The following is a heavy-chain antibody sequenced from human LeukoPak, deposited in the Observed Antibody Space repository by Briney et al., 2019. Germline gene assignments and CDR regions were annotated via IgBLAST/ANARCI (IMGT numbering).Heavy chain of an antibody. CDR2: INHSGST. V-gene: IGHV4-34*01. D-gene: IGHD6-6*01. J-gene: IGHJ4*02. Sequence: PSETLSLTCAVYGGSFSGYYWSWIRQPPGKGLEWIGEINHSGSTNYNPSLKSRVTISVDTSKNQFSLKLSSVTAADTAVYYCARIIAAQNFDYWGQGTLVTVSS. CDR1: GGSFSGYY. CDR3: ARIIAAQNFDY.